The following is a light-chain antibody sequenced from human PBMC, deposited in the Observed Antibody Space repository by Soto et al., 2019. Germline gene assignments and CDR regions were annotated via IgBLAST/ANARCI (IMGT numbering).Light chain of an antibody. J-gene: IGKJ3*01. V-gene: IGKV1-33*01. CDR3: QHYDNLPPFT. CDR1: QDIRKY. Sequence: DIQMTQSPSSLSASVGDRVTITCPASQDIRKYLNWYQQKPGRAPKLLIYGASNLETGVPSRFSGSGYGTDFTFPISSLQHEDFATYYCQHYDNLPPFTFGPGTKVAIK. CDR2: GAS.